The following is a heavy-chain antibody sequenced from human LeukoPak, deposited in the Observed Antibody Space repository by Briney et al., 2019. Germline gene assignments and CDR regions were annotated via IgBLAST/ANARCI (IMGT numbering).Heavy chain of an antibody. CDR3: ARDYSDTGSFDI. CDR1: GFTFSNYG. V-gene: IGHV3-48*04. J-gene: IGHJ3*02. D-gene: IGHD2-21*01. Sequence: GESLRLSCAASGFTFSNYGMNWVRQAPGKGLEWVSHISSSSTSIYYGDSVEGRFTISRDNAKNSLYLQLNSLRGEDTAVYYCARDYSDTGSFDIWGQGTMVTVSS. CDR2: ISSSSTSI.